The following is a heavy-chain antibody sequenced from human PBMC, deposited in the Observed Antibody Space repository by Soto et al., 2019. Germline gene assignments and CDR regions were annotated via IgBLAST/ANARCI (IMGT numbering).Heavy chain of an antibody. CDR1: GYSFTNYW. V-gene: IGHV5-51*01. CDR3: ARHETDCSSRSCSQGFEF. CDR2: IFPGDSET. D-gene: IGHD2-2*01. Sequence: EVQLVQSGTEVKKPGESLKISCKGSGYSFTNYWIGWVRQVPGKGLEWMGFIFPGDSETTYSPSFEDQVTLSADKSIDTAYLQWSSLNPSDTATYYRARHETDCSSRSCSQGFEFWGHGTRVTVSS. J-gene: IGHJ4*01.